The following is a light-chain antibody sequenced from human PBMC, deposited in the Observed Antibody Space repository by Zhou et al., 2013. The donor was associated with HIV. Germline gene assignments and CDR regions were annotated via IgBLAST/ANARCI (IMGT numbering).Light chain of an antibody. V-gene: IGKV1-5*03. CDR1: QNISSW. CDR2: QAS. J-gene: IGKJ1*01. CDR3: QQYHSYPPGT. Sequence: DIQMTQSPSTLSASLGDRVTVTCRASQNISSWLAWYQQKPRKPPKLLIYQASSLQNAVPSRFSGGGSGTEFTLTITSLQPEDVATYYCQQYHSYPPGTFGQGTKVEI.